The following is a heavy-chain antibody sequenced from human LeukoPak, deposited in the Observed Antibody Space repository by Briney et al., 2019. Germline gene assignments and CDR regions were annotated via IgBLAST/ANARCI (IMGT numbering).Heavy chain of an antibody. CDR1: GFTFSSYE. CDR3: ARSLNVGGSYWN. Sequence: GGSLRLSCAASGFTFSSYEMNWVRQAPGKGLEWVSYISSSGSTIYYADSVKGRFTISRDNAKNSLYLQMNSLRAEDTAVYYCARSLNVGGSYWNWGQGTLVTVSS. J-gene: IGHJ4*02. V-gene: IGHV3-48*03. CDR2: ISSSGSTI. D-gene: IGHD1-26*01.